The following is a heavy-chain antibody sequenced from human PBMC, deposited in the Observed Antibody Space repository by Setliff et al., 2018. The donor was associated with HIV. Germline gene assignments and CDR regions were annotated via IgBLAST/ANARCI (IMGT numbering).Heavy chain of an antibody. CDR3: ARDRESSSSWYQIYFDYYMDV. CDR2: ITISSSYI. Sequence: PGGSLRLSCAASGFTFSSYSMNWVRQAPGKGLEWVSSITISSSYIYYADSVKGRFTISRDTSKNTLYLQMNSLRAEDTAVYYCARDRESSSSWYQIYFDYYMDVWGKGTTVTVS. D-gene: IGHD6-13*01. CDR1: GFTFSSYS. V-gene: IGHV3-21*01. J-gene: IGHJ6*03.